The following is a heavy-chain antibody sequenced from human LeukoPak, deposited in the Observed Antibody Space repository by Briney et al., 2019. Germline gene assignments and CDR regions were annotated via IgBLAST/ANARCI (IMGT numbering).Heavy chain of an antibody. D-gene: IGHD3-22*01. V-gene: IGHV3-21*01. CDR2: NSTTSTYI. CDR1: GFTFSDYS. Sequence: GGSLRLSCAASGFTFSDYSTNWVRQAPGKGLEWVSSNSTTSTYIYYADSVKGRFTNSRDSAKSSLYLQMNSLRAEDTAVYYGARGSSAFDYWGQGTLVTVSS. J-gene: IGHJ4*02. CDR3: ARGSSAFDY.